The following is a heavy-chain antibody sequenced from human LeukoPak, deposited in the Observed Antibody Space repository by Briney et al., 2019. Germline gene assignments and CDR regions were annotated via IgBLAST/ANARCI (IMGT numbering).Heavy chain of an antibody. CDR2: IIPIFGTA. J-gene: IGHJ4*02. V-gene: IGHV1-69*13. CDR1: GGTFSSYA. D-gene: IGHD6-6*01. Sequence: GASVKVSCKASGGTFSSYAISWVRQAPGQGLEWMGGIIPIFGTANYAQKFQGRVTITADESTSTAYMELSSLRSEDTAVYYCARVGGYSSSSGSAYWGQGTLVTVSS. CDR3: ARVGGYSSSSGSAY.